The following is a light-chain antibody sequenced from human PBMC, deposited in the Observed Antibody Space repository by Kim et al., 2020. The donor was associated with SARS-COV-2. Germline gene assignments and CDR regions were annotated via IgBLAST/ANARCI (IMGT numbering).Light chain of an antibody. Sequence: DIQMTQSPSTLSASVGYRVNITCRASQSIVVWLAWYQQKPGKAPKLVIYKASSLESGVPSRFSGSGSGTEFTLTISSLHPDDLGTYFCQQYSNYPLTFGGGTKVDIK. V-gene: IGKV1-5*03. CDR3: QQYSNYPLT. CDR1: QSIVVW. CDR2: KAS. J-gene: IGKJ4*01.